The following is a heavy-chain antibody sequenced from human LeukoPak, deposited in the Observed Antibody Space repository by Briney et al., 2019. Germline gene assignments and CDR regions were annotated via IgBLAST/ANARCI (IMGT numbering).Heavy chain of an antibody. CDR3: ARVGCSSTSCYTENYFDY. CDR1: GGSISSYY. CDR2: IYTSGST. D-gene: IGHD2-2*02. V-gene: IGHV4-4*07. J-gene: IGHJ4*02. Sequence: SETLSLTCTVSGGSISSYYWSWIRQPAGKGLEWIGRIYTSGSTNYNPSLKSRATMSVDTSKNQFSLKLSSVTAADTAVYYCARVGCSSTSCYTENYFDYWGQGTLVTVSS.